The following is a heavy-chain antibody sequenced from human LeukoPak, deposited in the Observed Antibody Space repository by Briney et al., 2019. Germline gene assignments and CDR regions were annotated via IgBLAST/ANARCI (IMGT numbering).Heavy chain of an antibody. CDR1: GFTVSSNY. V-gene: IGHV3-66*01. J-gene: IGHJ4*02. D-gene: IGHD3-10*01. CDR2: IYSGGST. Sequence: GGSLRLSCAASGFTVSSNYMSWVRQAPGKGLEWVSVIYSGGSTYYADSVKGRFTISRDNSKNSLYLQMNSLRAEDTAVYYCASAAGYGSGSYSVSWGQGALVTVSS. CDR3: ASAAGYGSGSYSVS.